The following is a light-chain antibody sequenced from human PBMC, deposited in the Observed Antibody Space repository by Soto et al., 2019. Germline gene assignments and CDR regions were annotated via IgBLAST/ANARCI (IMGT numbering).Light chain of an antibody. CDR3: CSYGGSSTYV. CDR2: EVS. CDR1: SSDVGEYN. V-gene: IGLV2-8*01. Sequence: QSALTQPPSASGSPGQSVTISCTGTSSDVGEYNVSWYQQHPGKAPKIMIYEVSRRPSGVPDRFSGSKAGNTASLTVSGLQAEDEADYYCCSYGGSSTYVFGTGTKLTVL. J-gene: IGLJ1*01.